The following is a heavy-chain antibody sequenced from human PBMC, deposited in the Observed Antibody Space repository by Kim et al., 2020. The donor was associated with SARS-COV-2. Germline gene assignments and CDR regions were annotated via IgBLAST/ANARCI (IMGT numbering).Heavy chain of an antibody. CDR2: IYYSGST. J-gene: IGHJ4*02. CDR1: GGSISSSSYY. Sequence: SETLSLTCTVSGGSISSSSYYWGWIRQPPGKGLEWIGSIYYSGSTYYNPSLKSRVTISVDTSKNQFSLKLSSVTAADTAVYYCAREGVISGSYYSDYWGQGTLVTVSS. CDR3: AREGVISGSYYSDY. V-gene: IGHV4-39*07. D-gene: IGHD1-26*01.